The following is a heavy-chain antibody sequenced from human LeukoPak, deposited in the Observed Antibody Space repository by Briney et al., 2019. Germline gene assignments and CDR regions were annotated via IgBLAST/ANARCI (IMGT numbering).Heavy chain of an antibody. CDR3: TKDRQGPNQYHMDV. CDR1: GFTFSSLW. Sequence: PGGSLRLSCAASGFTFSSLWMSWVRQAPGRGPEGVANINQDGGTTYYVASVKGGFTISRDNAKNSLSLQMSSLRAEDTAVYYCTKDRQGPNQYHMDVWGKGTTVTVSS. J-gene: IGHJ6*03. CDR2: INQDGGTT. V-gene: IGHV3-7*01.